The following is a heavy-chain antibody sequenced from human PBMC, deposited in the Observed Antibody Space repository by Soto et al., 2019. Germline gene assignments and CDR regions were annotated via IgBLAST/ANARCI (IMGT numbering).Heavy chain of an antibody. CDR3: ARDGIPLFLDTAMVDYYYGMDV. D-gene: IGHD5-18*01. CDR2: IIPIFGTA. CDR1: GGTFSSYA. J-gene: IGHJ6*02. V-gene: IGHV1-69*13. Sequence: SVKVSCKASGGTFSSYAISWVRQAPGQGLEWMGGIIPIFGTANYAQKFQGRVTITADESTSTAYMELSSLRSEDTAVYYCARDGIPLFLDTAMVDYYYGMDVWGQGTTVTVSS.